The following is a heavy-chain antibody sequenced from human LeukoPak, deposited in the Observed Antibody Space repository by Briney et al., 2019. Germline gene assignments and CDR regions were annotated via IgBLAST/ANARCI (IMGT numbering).Heavy chain of an antibody. CDR2: ISYDGSNK. CDR1: GFTFSSYG. J-gene: IGHJ3*02. D-gene: IGHD6-19*01. V-gene: IGHV3-30*18. Sequence: PGRSLRLSCAASGFTFSSYGMHWVRQAPGKGLEWVAVISYDGSNKYYADSVKGRFTISRDNSKNTLYLQMNSLRAEDTAVYYCANLFSGNAFDIWGQGTMVTVPS. CDR3: ANLFSGNAFDI.